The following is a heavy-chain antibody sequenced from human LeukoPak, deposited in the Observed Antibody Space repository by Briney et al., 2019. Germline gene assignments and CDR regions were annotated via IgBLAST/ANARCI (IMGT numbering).Heavy chain of an antibody. D-gene: IGHD4-17*01. V-gene: IGHV1-69*05. CDR3: AREGDYGDYYYVDY. J-gene: IGHJ4*02. CDR1: GGTFSSYA. Sequence: SSVKVSCKASGGTFSSYAISWVRQAPGQGLEWMGRIIPIFGTANYAQKFQGRVTITTDESTSTAYMELSSLRSEDTAVYYCAREGDYGDYYYVDYWGQGTLVTVSS. CDR2: IIPIFGTA.